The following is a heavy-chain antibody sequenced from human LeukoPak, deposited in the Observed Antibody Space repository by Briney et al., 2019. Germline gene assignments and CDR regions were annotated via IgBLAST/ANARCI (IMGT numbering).Heavy chain of an antibody. Sequence: SETLSLTCTVSGGSISSYYWSWIRQPPGKGLEWIGYIYTSGSTNYNPSLKSRVTISVDTSKNQFSLKLSSVTAADTAVYYCAGGIYDFWSGYYHAKYYYYMDVWAKGPRSPSP. V-gene: IGHV4-4*09. CDR2: IYTSGST. J-gene: IGHJ6*03. CDR1: GGSISSYY. D-gene: IGHD3-3*01. CDR3: AGGIYDFWSGYYHAKYYYYMDV.